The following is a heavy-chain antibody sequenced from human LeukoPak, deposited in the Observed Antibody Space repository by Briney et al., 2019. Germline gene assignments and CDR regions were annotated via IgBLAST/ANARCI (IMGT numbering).Heavy chain of an antibody. Sequence: GGSLRLSCAASGFTFSSYGMHWVRQAPGKGLEWVAIISYDGSNKYYADSVKGRFTISRHNSKNTLYLQMNSLRAEDTAVYYCARAVRGSSWPSLFDYWGQGTLVTVSS. CDR1: GFTFSSYG. J-gene: IGHJ4*02. V-gene: IGHV3-30*03. CDR3: ARAVRGSSWPSLFDY. CDR2: ISYDGSNK. D-gene: IGHD6-13*01.